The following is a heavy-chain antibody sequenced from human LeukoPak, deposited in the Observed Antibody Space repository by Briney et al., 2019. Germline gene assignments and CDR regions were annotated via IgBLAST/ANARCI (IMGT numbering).Heavy chain of an antibody. CDR1: GGTFSSYA. Sequence: GASVKVSCKASGGTFSSYAISWVRQAPGQGLEWMGGIIPIFGTANYAQKFQGRVTITADESTSTAYMELSSLRSEDTAVYYCAVVVELDNYFDYWGQGTLVTVPA. D-gene: IGHD2-2*01. V-gene: IGHV1-69*01. CDR3: AVVVELDNYFDY. CDR2: IIPIFGTA. J-gene: IGHJ4*02.